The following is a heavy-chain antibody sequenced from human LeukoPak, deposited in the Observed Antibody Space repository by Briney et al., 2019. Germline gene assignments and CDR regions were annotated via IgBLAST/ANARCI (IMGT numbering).Heavy chain of an antibody. J-gene: IGHJ2*01. CDR2: ISAYNGNT. Sequence: ASVKVSCTASGYTFTSYGISWVRQAPGQGLEWMGWISAYNGNTNYAQKLQGRVTMTTDTSTSTAYMELRSLRSDDTAVYYCARDTSDYGYFDLWGRGTLVTVSS. CDR1: GYTFTSYG. D-gene: IGHD1-1*01. V-gene: IGHV1-18*01. CDR3: ARDTSDYGYFDL.